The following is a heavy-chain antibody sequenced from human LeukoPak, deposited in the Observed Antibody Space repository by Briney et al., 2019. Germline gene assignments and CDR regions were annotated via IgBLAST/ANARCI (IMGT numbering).Heavy chain of an antibody. Sequence: SVKVSCKASGGTFSSYAISWVRQAPGQGLEWMGGIIPIFGTANYAQKFQGRVTITTDESTSTAYMELSNLRSEDTAVYYCARGPSSSSLSDYWGQGTLVTVSS. V-gene: IGHV1-69*05. CDR3: ARGPSSSSLSDY. J-gene: IGHJ4*02. CDR1: GGTFSSYA. D-gene: IGHD6-6*01. CDR2: IIPIFGTA.